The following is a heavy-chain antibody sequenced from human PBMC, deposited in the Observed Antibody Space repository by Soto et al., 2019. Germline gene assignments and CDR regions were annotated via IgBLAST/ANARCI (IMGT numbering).Heavy chain of an antibody. J-gene: IGHJ5*02. CDR2: IHNTGTT. CDR3: AKDVS. CDR1: GLSVSSSY. V-gene: IGHV3-66*01. Sequence: SLRLSCAASGLSVSSSYMSWVRQAPGKGLEWVSVIHNTGTTYYTDSVKGRFTISRDNSKNMLYLQMNSLRAEDTAVYYCAKDVSWGQGTLVTVSS.